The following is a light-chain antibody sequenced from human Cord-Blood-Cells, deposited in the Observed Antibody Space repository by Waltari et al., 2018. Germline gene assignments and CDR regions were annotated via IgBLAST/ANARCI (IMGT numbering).Light chain of an antibody. CDR3: SSYTSSSTWV. V-gene: IGLV2-14*01. Sequence: QSALTQPASVSGSPGQSITISCTGTSSDVGGSNYGSWYQQHPGNAPKLMIYDGSKRPSGVSNRFSGSKSGNTASLTISGLQAEDEADYYCSSYTSSSTWVFGGGTKLTVL. CDR1: SSDVGGSNY. CDR2: DGS. J-gene: IGLJ3*02.